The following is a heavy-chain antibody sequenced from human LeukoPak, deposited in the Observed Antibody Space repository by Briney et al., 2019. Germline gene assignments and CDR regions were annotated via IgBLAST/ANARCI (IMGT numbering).Heavy chain of an antibody. CDR3: ARATAYYDLLTGYHPHFDY. CDR2: VYYSANT. V-gene: IGHV4-39*07. Sequence: PSETLSLTCTVSGGSISSSSYYWGWIRQPPGKGLEWIGSVYYSANTYYNPSLKSRVTLSGDTSKNQFSLKLSSVTAADTAVYYCARATAYYDLLTGYHPHFDYWGPGTLVTVSS. CDR1: GGSISSSSYY. D-gene: IGHD3-9*01. J-gene: IGHJ4*02.